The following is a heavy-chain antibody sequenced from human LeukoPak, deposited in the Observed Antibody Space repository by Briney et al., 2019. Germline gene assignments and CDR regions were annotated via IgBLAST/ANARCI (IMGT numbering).Heavy chain of an antibody. J-gene: IGHJ5*02. CDR1: GFTFGDYA. Sequence: GGSLRLSCTASGFTFGDYAMSWVRQAPGKGLEWVSAISGSGDRAYHADSVKSRFTISRDNSKNTLYLQMNSLRAEDTAVYYCAKGYYGSGSYGWFDPWGQGTLVTVSS. D-gene: IGHD3-10*01. CDR3: AKGYYGSGSYGWFDP. V-gene: IGHV3-23*01. CDR2: ISGSGDRA.